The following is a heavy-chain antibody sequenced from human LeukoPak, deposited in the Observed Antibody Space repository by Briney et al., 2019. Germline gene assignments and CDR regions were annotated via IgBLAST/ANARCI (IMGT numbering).Heavy chain of an antibody. V-gene: IGHV4-59*08. D-gene: IGHD1-26*01. J-gene: IGHJ3*02. Sequence: SGTLSLTCTVSGGSISTYYWSWIRQPPGKGLEWIGYIYYSGSTNYNPSLKSRVTISVDTSKNQFSLKLSSVTAADTAVYYCARTVGALYDAFNIWGQGTMVTVSS. CDR1: GGSISTYY. CDR2: IYYSGST. CDR3: ARTVGALYDAFNI.